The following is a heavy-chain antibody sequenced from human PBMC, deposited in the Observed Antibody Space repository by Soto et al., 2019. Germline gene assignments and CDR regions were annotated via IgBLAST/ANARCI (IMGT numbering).Heavy chain of an antibody. Sequence: PSETLSLTCTVSGGSVSSGSYYWSWIRQPPGKGLEWIGYIYYSGSTNYNPSLKSRVTISVDTSKNQFSLKLSSVTAADTAVYYCARLIRGGESSGWLDYWGQGTLVTVSS. CDR2: IYYSGST. V-gene: IGHV4-61*01. D-gene: IGHD6-19*01. J-gene: IGHJ4*02. CDR1: GGSVSSGSYY. CDR3: ARLIRGGESSGWLDY.